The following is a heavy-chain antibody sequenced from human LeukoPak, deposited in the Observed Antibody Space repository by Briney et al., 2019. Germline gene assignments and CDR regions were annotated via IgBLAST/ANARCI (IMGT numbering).Heavy chain of an antibody. Sequence: GESLXLSCXASGXTFSSYAXSWVRQAPGKGLEWXSAISGSGGSTYYADSVKGRFTISRDNSKNTLYLQMNSLRAEDTAVYYCAKENVDIGSSCFDYWGQGTLVTVSS. CDR2: ISGSGGST. V-gene: IGHV3-23*01. D-gene: IGHD5-12*01. CDR1: GXTFSSYA. J-gene: IGHJ4*02. CDR3: AKENVDIGSSCFDY.